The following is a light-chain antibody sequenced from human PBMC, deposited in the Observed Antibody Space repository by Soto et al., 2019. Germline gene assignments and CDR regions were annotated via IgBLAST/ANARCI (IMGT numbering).Light chain of an antibody. CDR3: CSYAGSYTFFV. CDR2: DVH. V-gene: IGLV2-11*01. Sequence: QSALTQPRSVSGSPGQSITISCTGTSSDVGGYNYVSWYQHHPGKAPKLMIYDVHKRPSGVPDRFSGSRSGKTASLTISGVQAEDEADYYCCSYAGSYTFFVFGTGTQLTVL. CDR1: SSDVGGYNY. J-gene: IGLJ1*01.